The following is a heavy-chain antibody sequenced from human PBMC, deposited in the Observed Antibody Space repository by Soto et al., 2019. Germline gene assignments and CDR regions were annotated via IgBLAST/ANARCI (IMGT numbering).Heavy chain of an antibody. D-gene: IGHD6-19*01. CDR3: ARVAGAPALLS. V-gene: IGHV1-18*01. J-gene: IGHJ5*02. CDR1: GYTFTRYG. Sequence: QVQLVQSGVEVKKPGASVKVSCKASGYTFTRYGISWVRQAPGQGLEWMGWINPSNGKANYARNLQGRVTMTTDTSTTTAYMELRSLTSDDTAMYYCARVAGAPALLSWGQGTLVTVSS. CDR2: INPSNGKA.